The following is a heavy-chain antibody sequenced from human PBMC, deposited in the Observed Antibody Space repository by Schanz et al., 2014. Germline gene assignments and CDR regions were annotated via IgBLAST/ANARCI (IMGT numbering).Heavy chain of an antibody. J-gene: IGHJ2*01. CDR3: AKGQGAVINNWYFDL. CDR1: GFTFSSYA. D-gene: IGHD2-21*01. V-gene: IGHV3-33*06. CDR2: IWYDGSNK. Sequence: VQLVESGGGLVQPGGSLRFSCAASGFTFSSYAMSWVRQAPGRGLEWVAVIWYDGSNKDYADSVKGRFTISRDNSKNTVYLQMNSLSADDTAVYYCAKGQGAVINNWYFDLWGRGTLVTVSS.